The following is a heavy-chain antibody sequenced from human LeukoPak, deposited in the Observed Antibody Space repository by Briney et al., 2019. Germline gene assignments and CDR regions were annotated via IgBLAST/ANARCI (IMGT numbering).Heavy chain of an antibody. CDR3: ARDPYYYDSSGYYRPEGAFDI. V-gene: IGHV1-18*01. D-gene: IGHD3-22*01. CDR2: ISAYNGNT. Sequence: ASVKVSCKASGYTFTSYGISWVRQAPGQGLEWMGWISAYNGNTNYAQKLQGRVTMITDTSTSTAYMELRSLRSDDTAVYYCARDPYYYDSSGYYRPEGAFDIWGQGTMVTVSS. J-gene: IGHJ3*02. CDR1: GYTFTSYG.